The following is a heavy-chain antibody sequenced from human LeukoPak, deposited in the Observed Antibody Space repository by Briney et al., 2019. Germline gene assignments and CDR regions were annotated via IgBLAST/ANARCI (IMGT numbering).Heavy chain of an antibody. Sequence: ASVKVSCKASGGTFSRFTISWVRQAPGQGLEWMGGIIPIFGTANYAQKFQGRVTITADESTSTAYMELSSLRSEDTAVYYCAAQRDCGSTSCYEYWGHGTLVTVSS. CDR3: AAQRDCGSTSCYEY. V-gene: IGHV1-69*13. D-gene: IGHD2-2*01. CDR2: IIPIFGTA. J-gene: IGHJ4*01. CDR1: GGTFSRFT.